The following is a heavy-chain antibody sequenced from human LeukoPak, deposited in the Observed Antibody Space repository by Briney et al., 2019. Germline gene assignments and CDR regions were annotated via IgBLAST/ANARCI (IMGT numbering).Heavy chain of an antibody. CDR1: GFTFSSYA. CDR2: ISGSGGST. J-gene: IGHJ5*02. Sequence: TGGSLRLSCAASGFTFSSYAMSWVRQAPGKGLEWVSAISGSGGSTYYADSVKGRFTISRDNSKNTLYLQMNSLRAEDTAVYYCAKGGYSYGSNWFDPWGQGTLVTVSS. V-gene: IGHV3-23*01. D-gene: IGHD5-18*01. CDR3: AKGGYSYGSNWFDP.